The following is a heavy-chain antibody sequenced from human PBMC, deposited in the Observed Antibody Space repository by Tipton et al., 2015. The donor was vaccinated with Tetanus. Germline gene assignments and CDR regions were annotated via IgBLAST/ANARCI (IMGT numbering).Heavy chain of an antibody. Sequence: QLVQSGAEVKKPGASVKVSCKASGYTFTRYGLTWVRQAPGQGPEWMGWISGYNGNTNYAPKFQGRVTMTTDTTTNTAYMELRSLRSDDTAVYYCARDYFDSGSNYYFDYWGQGSQVSVSS. D-gene: IGHD3-10*01. CDR1: GYTFTRYG. CDR2: ISGYNGNT. V-gene: IGHV1-18*01. J-gene: IGHJ4*02. CDR3: ARDYFDSGSNYYFDY.